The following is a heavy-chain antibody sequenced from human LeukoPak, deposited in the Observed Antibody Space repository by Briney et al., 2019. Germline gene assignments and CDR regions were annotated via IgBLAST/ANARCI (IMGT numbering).Heavy chain of an antibody. D-gene: IGHD2-15*01. CDR3: AKGFRDCSGGSCYPLFDY. CDR1: GVTFSSYG. CDR2: ISYDGSNK. V-gene: IGHV3-30*18. Sequence: GGSLRLSCAASGVTFSSYGMHWVRQAPGKGLEWVAVISYDGSNKYYADSVKGRCTISRDNSKNTLYLQMNSLRAEDTAVYYCAKGFRDCSGGSCYPLFDYWGQGTLVTVSS. J-gene: IGHJ4*02.